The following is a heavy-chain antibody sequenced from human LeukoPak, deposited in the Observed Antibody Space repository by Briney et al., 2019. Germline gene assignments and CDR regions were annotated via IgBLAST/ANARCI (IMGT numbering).Heavy chain of an antibody. D-gene: IGHD2-21*02. J-gene: IGHJ4*02. V-gene: IGHV3-7*01. CDR2: INQDGSKK. Sequence: GGSLRLSCVASRFTFSNYWMSWVRQAPGKGLEWVANINQDGSKKRYADSMKGRFTISRDNAKESLYLQLNSLRAEDTAVYYXXXXXPYCVGDYCPALDSWGPGTLVTVSS. CDR1: RFTFSNYW. CDR3: XXXXPYCVGDYCPALDS.